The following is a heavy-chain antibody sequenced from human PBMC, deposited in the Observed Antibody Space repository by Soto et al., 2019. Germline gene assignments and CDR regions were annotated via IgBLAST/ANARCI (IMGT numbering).Heavy chain of an antibody. CDR3: AREDGSGSRCGY. Sequence: QVQLVQSGAEVKKPGASVKVSCKASGYTFTSYGISWVRQAPGQGLEWMGWISAYNGNTNYAQKLQGRVTMTTDTSTRPADMEMRSLRADDIAVYYCAREDGSGSRCGYRGQGTLVTISS. J-gene: IGHJ4*02. CDR1: GYTFTSYG. CDR2: ISAYNGNT. V-gene: IGHV1-18*03. D-gene: IGHD3-10*01.